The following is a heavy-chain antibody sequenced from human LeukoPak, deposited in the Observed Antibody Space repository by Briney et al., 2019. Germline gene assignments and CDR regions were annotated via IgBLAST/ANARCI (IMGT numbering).Heavy chain of an antibody. D-gene: IGHD2-15*01. CDR2: ISSSSSNI. CDR1: GFTFSSYS. J-gene: IGHJ3*02. CDR3: AGEGYCSGGSCYDAFDI. V-gene: IGHV3-21*01. Sequence: GGSLRLSCAASGFTFSSYSMNCVRQAPGKGLEWFSSISSSSSNIYYAESVKGRFMICRDNAKNSLYLQMNSLRAEDTAVYYCAGEGYCSGGSCYDAFDIWGQGTMVTVSS.